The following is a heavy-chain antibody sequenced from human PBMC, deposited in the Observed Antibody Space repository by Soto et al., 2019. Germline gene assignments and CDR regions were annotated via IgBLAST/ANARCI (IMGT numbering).Heavy chain of an antibody. Sequence: PWGSRRLSCAASGFIFGTYAMSWVRQGPGKGLEWVSVISGSGSSTFYADSVKGRFTISRDNSKNMFYLQMNRLRAEDTAVYYCVNQSGDIVVVPARGYGMDGWGKGNTVTVSS. V-gene: IGHV3-23*01. CDR1: GFIFGTYA. D-gene: IGHD2-2*01. CDR3: VNQSGDIVVVPARGYGMDG. J-gene: IGHJ6*04. CDR2: ISGSGSST.